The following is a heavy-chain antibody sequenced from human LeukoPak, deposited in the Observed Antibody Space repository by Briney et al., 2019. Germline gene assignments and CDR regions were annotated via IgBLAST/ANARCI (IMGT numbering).Heavy chain of an antibody. CDR1: GFTFSSYG. CDR2: IWYDGSNK. J-gene: IGHJ3*02. CDR3: ARAKYDSSGYDAFDI. Sequence: PGGSPRLSCAASGFTFSSYGMHWVRQVPGKGLEWVAVIWYDGSNKYYADSVKGRFTISRDNSKNTLYLQMNSLRAEDTAVYYCARAKYDSSGYDAFDIWGQGTMVTVSS. D-gene: IGHD3-22*01. V-gene: IGHV3-30*19.